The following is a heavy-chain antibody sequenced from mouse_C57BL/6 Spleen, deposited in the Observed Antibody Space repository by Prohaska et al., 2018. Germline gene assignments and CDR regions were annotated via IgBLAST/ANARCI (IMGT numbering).Heavy chain of an antibody. CDR2: ISYDGSN. V-gene: IGHV3-6*01. J-gene: IGHJ2*01. Sequence: LQESGPGLVKPSQSLSLTCSVTGYSITSGYYWNWIRQFPGNKLEWMGYISYDGSNNYNPSLKNRISITRDTSKNQFFLKLNSVTTEDTATYYCARGDYDGVFDYWGQGTTLTVSS. D-gene: IGHD2-4*01. CDR1: GYSITSGYY. CDR3: ARGDYDGVFDY.